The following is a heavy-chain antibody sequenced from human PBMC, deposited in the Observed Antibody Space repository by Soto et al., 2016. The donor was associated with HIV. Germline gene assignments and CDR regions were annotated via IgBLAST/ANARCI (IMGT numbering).Heavy chain of an antibody. V-gene: IGHV1-2*02. Sequence: QVQLVQSGAEVKKPGASVKVSCKASGYTFTGYYMHWVRQAPGQGLEWMGWINPNSGGTNYAQKFQGRVTMTRDTSISTAYMELSRLRSDDTAVYYCARVSHDILTGYQLYYYYYYMDVWGKGTTVTVSS. CDR1: GYTFTGYY. CDR3: ARVSHDILTGYQLYYYYYYMDV. D-gene: IGHD3-9*01. CDR2: INPNSGGT. J-gene: IGHJ6*03.